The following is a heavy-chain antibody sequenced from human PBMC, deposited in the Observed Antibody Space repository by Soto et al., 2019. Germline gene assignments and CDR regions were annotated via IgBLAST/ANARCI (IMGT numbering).Heavy chain of an antibody. D-gene: IGHD4-17*01. V-gene: IGHV4-30-4*01. J-gene: IGHJ4*02. CDR1: GGSISSGDYY. Sequence: QVQLQESGPGLVKPSQTLSLTCTVSGGSISSGDYYWSWIRQPPGKGLEWIGYIYYSGSTYYNPSLKSRVTISVDTSKNQLPLEVSPVTAADTAVYYCARGRPVTIFWDWGQGTLVTVSS. CDR2: IYYSGST. CDR3: ARGRPVTIFWD.